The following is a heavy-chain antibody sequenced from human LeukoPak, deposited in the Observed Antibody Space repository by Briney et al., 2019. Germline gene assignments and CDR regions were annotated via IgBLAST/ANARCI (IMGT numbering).Heavy chain of an antibody. CDR3: ARDMPYYDYVWGSTLGGTDAFDI. CDR1: GYTFTSYA. V-gene: IGHV1-3*01. D-gene: IGHD3-16*01. Sequence: ASVKVSCKASGYTFTSYAMHWVRQAPGQRLEWMGWINAGNGNTKYSQKFQGRVTITRDTSASTAYMELSSLRSEDTAVYYCARDMPYYDYVWGSTLGGTDAFDIWGQGTMVTVSS. J-gene: IGHJ3*02. CDR2: INAGNGNT.